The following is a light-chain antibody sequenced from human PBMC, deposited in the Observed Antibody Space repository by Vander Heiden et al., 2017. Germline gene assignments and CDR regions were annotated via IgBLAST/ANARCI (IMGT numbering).Light chain of an antibody. J-gene: IGKJ2*01. V-gene: IGKV1-9*01. Sequence: DIPLTQPPSVLSSSVGDRLILTCRASQGIGAYLAWYQQKAGQAPKLLISAASVVQSGVPSRFSGSASGADFTLTVTIRHPEDFATYYCQQVDDYPYTFGQGTKVEIK. CDR1: QGIGAY. CDR2: AAS. CDR3: QQVDDYPYT.